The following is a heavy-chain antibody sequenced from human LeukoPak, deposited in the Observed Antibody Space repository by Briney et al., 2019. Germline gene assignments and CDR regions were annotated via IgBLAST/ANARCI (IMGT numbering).Heavy chain of an antibody. J-gene: IGHJ4*02. CDR3: ARISTETTVTAFDY. CDR1: GGSISSGGYY. Sequence: SQTLSLTCTVSGGSISSGGYYWSWIRQHPGKGLEWIGYIYYSGSTYYNPSLKSRVTISVDTSKNQFSLKLSSVTAADTAVYYCARISTETTVTAFDYWGQGTLVTVSS. CDR2: IYYSGST. D-gene: IGHD4-17*01. V-gene: IGHV4-31*03.